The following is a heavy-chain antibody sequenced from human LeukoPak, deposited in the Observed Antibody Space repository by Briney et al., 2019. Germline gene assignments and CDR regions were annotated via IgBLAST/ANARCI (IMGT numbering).Heavy chain of an antibody. CDR3: ARESPRSGYYYGDDAFDI. Sequence: ASVKVSCKASGGTFSSYAISWVRQAPGQGLEWMGWISPNSGGPTYAHKFQGRVTMTRDTSISTAYMELSRLRSDDTAVYYCARESPRSGYYYGDDAFDIWGQGTMVTVSP. D-gene: IGHD3-22*01. J-gene: IGHJ3*02. CDR1: GGTFSSYA. V-gene: IGHV1-2*07. CDR2: ISPNSGGP.